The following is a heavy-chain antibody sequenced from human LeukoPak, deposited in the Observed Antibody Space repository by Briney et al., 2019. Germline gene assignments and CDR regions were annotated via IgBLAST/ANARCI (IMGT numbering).Heavy chain of an antibody. J-gene: IGHJ5*02. V-gene: IGHV1-18*01. CDR1: GYTFTSYG. CDR3: ARDQNPTYYDFWSGYMRQGRDNWFDP. CDR2: ISAYNGNT. D-gene: IGHD3-3*01. Sequence: ASVKVSCKASGYTFTSYGISWVRQAPGQGLEWMGWISAYNGNTNYAQKLRGRVTMTTDTSTSTAYMELRSLRSDDTAVYYCARDQNPTYYDFWSGYMRQGRDNWFDPWGQGTLVTVSS.